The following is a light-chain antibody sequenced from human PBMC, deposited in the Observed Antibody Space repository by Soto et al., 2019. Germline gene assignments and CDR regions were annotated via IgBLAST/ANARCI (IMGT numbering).Light chain of an antibody. Sequence: ALTQPASVSGSPGQSITISCTGTSSDVGGYNYVSWYQQHPSKAPKLMIYDVSNRPSGVSNRFSGSKSGNTASLTISGLQAEDEADYYCSSYTSSSSYVFGTGTKVTVL. CDR1: SSDVGGYNY. CDR3: SSYTSSSSYV. CDR2: DVS. J-gene: IGLJ1*01. V-gene: IGLV2-14*01.